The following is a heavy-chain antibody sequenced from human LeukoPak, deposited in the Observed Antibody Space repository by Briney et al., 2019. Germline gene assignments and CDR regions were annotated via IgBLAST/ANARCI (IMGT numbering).Heavy chain of an antibody. V-gene: IGHV1-18*01. Sequence: ASVTVSCKASGYTFTIYGISWVRQAPGQGLEWMGWISAYNGNTNYAQKLQGRVTMTTDTSTSTAYMELRSLRSDDTAVYYCARVSGTAVAGAFDIWGQGTMVTVSS. D-gene: IGHD6-19*01. CDR3: ARVSGTAVAGAFDI. CDR1: GYTFTIYG. J-gene: IGHJ3*02. CDR2: ISAYNGNT.